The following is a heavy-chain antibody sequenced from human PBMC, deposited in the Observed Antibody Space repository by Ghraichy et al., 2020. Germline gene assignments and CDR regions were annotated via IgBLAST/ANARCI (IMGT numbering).Heavy chain of an antibody. CDR2: ISNDGSNV. CDR3: AKDYRWIAVAGTWGYFDY. CDR1: GFTFSNYG. V-gene: IGHV3-30*18. D-gene: IGHD6-19*01. J-gene: IGHJ4*02. Sequence: GGSLRLSCAASGFTFSNYGMHWVRQAPGKGLEWVAVISNDGSNVYYADSVKGRFTISRDNSKNTLYLQMNSLRAEDTAVYYCAKDYRWIAVAGTWGYFDYWGQGTLVTVSS.